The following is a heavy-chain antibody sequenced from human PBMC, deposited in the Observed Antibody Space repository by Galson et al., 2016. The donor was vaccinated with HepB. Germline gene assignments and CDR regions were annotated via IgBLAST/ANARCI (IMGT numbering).Heavy chain of an antibody. V-gene: IGHV3-74*01. Sequence: SLRLSCAASGFAFGSHWMHWVRQVPGKGLVWVSRINSGGTISNYADSVTGRFTISRDNAKNTLYLQMNSLRVEDTAVYYCGRDHSVVLTTAYNWFDPWGQGTLVTVSS. CDR3: GRDHSVVLTTAYNWFDP. CDR2: INSGGTIS. CDR1: GFAFGSHW. D-gene: IGHD4-23*01. J-gene: IGHJ5*02.